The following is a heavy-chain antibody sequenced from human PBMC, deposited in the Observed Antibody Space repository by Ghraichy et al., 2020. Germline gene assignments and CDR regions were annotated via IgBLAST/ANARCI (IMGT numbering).Heavy chain of an antibody. V-gene: IGHV3-23*01. Sequence: GGSLRLSCAVSGFTFSDYAMTWVRQAPGKGPEWVSGITGSSSYTYYSDSVKGRFTVSRDNSKNILYLQMNSLRVEDTAVYYCAKDHQRASAGFYFDYWGQGTPVTVSS. CDR3: AKDHQRASAGFYFDY. J-gene: IGHJ4*02. CDR2: ITGSSSYT. CDR1: GFTFSDYA. D-gene: IGHD2-2*01.